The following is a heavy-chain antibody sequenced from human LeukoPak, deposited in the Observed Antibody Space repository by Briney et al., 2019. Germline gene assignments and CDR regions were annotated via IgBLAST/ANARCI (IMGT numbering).Heavy chain of an antibody. D-gene: IGHD6-19*01. J-gene: IGHJ3*02. Sequence: PGGSLRLSCAASGFTFSSYSMNWVRQAPGKGLEWVSSISSSSSYIYYADSVKGRFTISRDNAKNSLYLQLNILRAEDTALYFCARVGSDWYRGGFDIWGQGTLVTVSS. CDR2: ISSSSSYI. CDR1: GFTFSSYS. V-gene: IGHV3-21*01. CDR3: ARVGSDWYRGGFDI.